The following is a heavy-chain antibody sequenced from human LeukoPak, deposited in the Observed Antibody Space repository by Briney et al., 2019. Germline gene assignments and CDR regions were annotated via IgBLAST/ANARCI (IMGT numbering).Heavy chain of an antibody. CDR3: ARDGYSNAMDV. CDR1: GFTFSRNW. Sequence: LGGSLRLSFAASGFTFSRNWMSWVRQAPGKGLEWVANIKYDGSEKYYVDFVKGRFTISRDNAKNSLYLQMNSLRVEDTAVYYCARDGYSNAMDVWGQGTTVTVSS. CDR2: IKYDGSEK. J-gene: IGHJ6*02. V-gene: IGHV3-7*04.